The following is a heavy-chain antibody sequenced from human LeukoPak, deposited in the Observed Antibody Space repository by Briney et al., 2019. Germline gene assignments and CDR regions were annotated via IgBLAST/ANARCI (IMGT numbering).Heavy chain of an antibody. D-gene: IGHD1-1*01. Sequence: SETLSLTCTVSGGSISSYYWSWIRQPPGKGLEWIGYIYDSGSTNYNPSLKSRVTISVDTSKNQFSLKLSSVTAANTAVYYCARVGGTNYYYYGMDVWGQGTTVTVSS. CDR3: ARVGGTNYYYYGMDV. CDR1: GGSISSYY. CDR2: IYDSGST. J-gene: IGHJ6*02. V-gene: IGHV4-59*01.